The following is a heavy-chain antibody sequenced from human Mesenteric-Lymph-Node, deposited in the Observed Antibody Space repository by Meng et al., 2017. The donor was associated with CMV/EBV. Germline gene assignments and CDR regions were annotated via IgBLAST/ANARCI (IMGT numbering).Heavy chain of an antibody. V-gene: IGHV4-30-2*01. CDR2: IYHSGST. CDR1: VDSLRSSGYS. D-gene: IGHD3-10*01. Sequence: VSVDSLRSSGYSWSWIRQPPGKGLEWIGYIYHSGSTYYNPSFKTRVIISVDRSKNQFSLKLSSVTAADTAVYYCARGGFGELLSFDFWGQGTLVTVSS. J-gene: IGHJ4*02. CDR3: ARGGFGELLSFDF.